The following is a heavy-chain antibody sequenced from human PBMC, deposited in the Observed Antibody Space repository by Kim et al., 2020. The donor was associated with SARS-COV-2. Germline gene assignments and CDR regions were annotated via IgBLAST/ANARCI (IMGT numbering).Heavy chain of an antibody. CDR2: GNT. CDR3: ARVRGGMDV. D-gene: IGHD3-10*01. Sequence: GNTKYSQKFQGRVTITRNPSASTAYMELSSLRSEDTAVYYCARVRGGMDVWGQGTTVTVSS. J-gene: IGHJ6*02. V-gene: IGHV1-3*01.